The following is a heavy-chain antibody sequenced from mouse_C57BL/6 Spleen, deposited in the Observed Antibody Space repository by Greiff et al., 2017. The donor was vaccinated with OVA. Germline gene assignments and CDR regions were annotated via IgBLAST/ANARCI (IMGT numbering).Heavy chain of an antibody. Sequence: EVKLVESGGGLVKPGGSLKLSCAASGFTFSDYGMHWVRQAPEKGLEWVAYISSGSSTIYYADTVKGRFTITRDNAKNTLFLRMTSLRSEDTAMYYCARLNWDYAMDYWGQGTSVTVSS. D-gene: IGHD4-1*01. CDR3: ARLNWDYAMDY. CDR2: ISSGSSTI. V-gene: IGHV5-17*01. CDR1: GFTFSDYG. J-gene: IGHJ4*01.